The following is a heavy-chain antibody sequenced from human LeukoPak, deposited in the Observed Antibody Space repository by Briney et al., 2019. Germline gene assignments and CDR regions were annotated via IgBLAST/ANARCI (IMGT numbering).Heavy chain of an antibody. CDR3: ARGGQGVAFDI. J-gene: IGHJ3*02. CDR2: ISSNNRYI. Sequence: GGSLRLSCAASGFTFSTYSMNWVRQAPGKGLEWVSSISSNNRYIYYADSVKGRFTISRDNAKNSVYLQMNSLRAEDTAVYYCARGGQGVAFDIWGQGTMVTVSS. CDR1: GFTFSTYS. V-gene: IGHV3-21*04. D-gene: IGHD2-8*01.